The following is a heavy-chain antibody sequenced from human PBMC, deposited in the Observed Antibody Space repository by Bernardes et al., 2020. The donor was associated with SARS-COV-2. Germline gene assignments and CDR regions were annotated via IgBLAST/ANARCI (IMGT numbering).Heavy chain of an antibody. CDR3: AHTDSFLGRRTPGWLRVFDH. CDR1: GFSLSANGVG. J-gene: IGHJ4*02. CDR2: FYWDDDK. Sequence: SGPTLVKPTQTLTLTCTFSGFSLSANGVGVGWIRQPPGKALEWLALFYWDDDKRFSPSQKNRLSITQDPSKNQVVLTMTNMHPVDTGTYYCAHTDSFLGRRTPGWLRVFDHWGPGILVTVSS. D-gene: IGHD5-12*01. V-gene: IGHV2-5*02.